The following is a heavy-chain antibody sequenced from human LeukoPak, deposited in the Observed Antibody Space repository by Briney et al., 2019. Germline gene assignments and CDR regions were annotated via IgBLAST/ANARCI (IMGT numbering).Heavy chain of an antibody. J-gene: IGHJ3*02. CDR3: ARVYSSTSGKNAFDI. V-gene: IGHV3-7*03. CDR1: GFTFSTSW. D-gene: IGHD6-6*01. CDR2: IKHDGSEI. Sequence: GGSLRLSCEASGFTFSTSWMSWVRQAPGKGLEWVANIKHDGSEIYYVDSVKGRFTISRDNAQNSLYLQMNSLRAEDTAVYYCARVYSSTSGKNAFDIWGQGTMVTVSS.